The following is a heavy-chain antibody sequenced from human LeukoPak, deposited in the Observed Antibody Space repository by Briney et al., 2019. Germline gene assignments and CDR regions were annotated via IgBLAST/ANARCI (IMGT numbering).Heavy chain of an antibody. CDR3: ARCPGQYQLLYRRYYYYGMDV. CDR1: GYTFTSYD. D-gene: IGHD2-2*02. J-gene: IGHJ6*02. V-gene: IGHV1-8*01. CDR2: MNPNSGNT. Sequence: ASVKVSSKASGYTFTSYDINWVRQATGQGLEWMGWMNPNSGNTGYAQKFQGRVTMTRNTSISTAYMELSSLRSEDTAVYYCARCPGQYQLLYRRYYYYGMDVWGQGTTVSVSS.